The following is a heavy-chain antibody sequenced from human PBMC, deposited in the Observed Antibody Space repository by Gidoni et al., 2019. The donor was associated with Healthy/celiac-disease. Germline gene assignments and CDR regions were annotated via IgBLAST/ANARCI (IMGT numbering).Heavy chain of an antibody. Sequence: VVKKPGSSVKVYCKASGGTFSSYTISWVRQAPGQGLEWMGRIIPILGIANYAQKFQGRVTITADKSTSTAYMELSSLRSEDTAVYYCARNRDSDYGGYYFDYWGQGTLVTVSS. CDR2: IIPILGIA. CDR1: GGTFSSYT. D-gene: IGHD4-17*01. J-gene: IGHJ4*02. CDR3: ARNRDSDYGGYYFDY. V-gene: IGHV1-69*02.